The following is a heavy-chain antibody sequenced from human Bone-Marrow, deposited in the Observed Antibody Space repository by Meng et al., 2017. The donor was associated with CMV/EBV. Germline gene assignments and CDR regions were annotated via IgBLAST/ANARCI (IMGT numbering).Heavy chain of an antibody. D-gene: IGHD3-22*01. CDR1: GFTFSSYS. CDR2: INQDGSEK. V-gene: IGHV3-7*01. J-gene: IGHJ4*02. CDR3: ARSYLILVAGRAFFDS. Sequence: GGSLRLSCAASGFTFSSYSMNWVRQAPGKGLEWVANINQDGSEKYYVDSVKGQFTISRDNAKNLLYLQLNSLRVGDTAVYYCARSYLILVAGRAFFDSWGQGTLVTVSS.